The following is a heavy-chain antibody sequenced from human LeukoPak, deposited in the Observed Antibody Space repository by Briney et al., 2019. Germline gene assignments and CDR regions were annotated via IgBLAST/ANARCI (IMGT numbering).Heavy chain of an antibody. D-gene: IGHD3-3*01. CDR3: ARNDDFWSGTLHAYDY. J-gene: IGHJ4*02. V-gene: IGHV1-18*04. CDR1: GYTFTGYY. Sequence: ASVKVSCKASGYTFTGYYMHWVRQAPGQGLEWMGRISAYNGNTNYAQKLQGRVTMTTDTSTSTAYMELRSLRSDDTAVYYCARNDDFWSGTLHAYDYWGQGTLVTVSS. CDR2: ISAYNGNT.